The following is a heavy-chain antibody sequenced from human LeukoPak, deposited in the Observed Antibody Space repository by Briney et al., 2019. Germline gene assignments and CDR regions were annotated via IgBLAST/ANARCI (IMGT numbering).Heavy chain of an antibody. Sequence: PGGSLRLSCAASGLTFRSNWMNWVRQAPGKGLEWLAHVQPDGSAKIYADSVKGRFTISIDNAKDSVYLQMNSLRVEDTAVYYCARDFFGWSSLGHWGQGTLVTVSS. CDR1: GLTFRSNW. J-gene: IGHJ1*01. CDR3: ARDFFGWSSLGH. D-gene: IGHD6-19*01. V-gene: IGHV3-7*01. CDR2: VQPDGSAK.